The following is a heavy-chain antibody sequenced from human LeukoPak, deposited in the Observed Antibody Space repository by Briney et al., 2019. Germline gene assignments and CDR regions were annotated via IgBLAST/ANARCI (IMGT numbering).Heavy chain of an antibody. V-gene: IGHV1-69*05. D-gene: IGHD4-23*01. CDR1: GGTFSSYA. CDR3: ARAYGGNSVDAFDI. Sequence: SVKVSCKASGGTFSSYAISWVRQAPGQGLEWMGGIIPIFGTANYAQKFRGRVTITTDESTSTAYMELSSLRSEDTAVYYCARAYGGNSVDAFDIWGQGTMVTVSS. CDR2: IIPIFGTA. J-gene: IGHJ3*02.